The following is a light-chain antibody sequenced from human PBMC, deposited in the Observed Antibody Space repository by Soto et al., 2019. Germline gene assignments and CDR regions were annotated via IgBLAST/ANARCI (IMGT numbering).Light chain of an antibody. CDR3: QQYYSTALT. V-gene: IGKV4-1*01. CDR1: QSVLYSSNNKNY. CDR2: WAS. Sequence: DIVMTQSPDSLAVSLGERATINCKSSQSVLYSSNNKNYLAWYQQKPGQPPKLLIYWASTRESGVPDRFSGRGSGTDFTLTISSLQAEDVAVYYCQQYYSTALTFGGGTKEEIK. J-gene: IGKJ4*01.